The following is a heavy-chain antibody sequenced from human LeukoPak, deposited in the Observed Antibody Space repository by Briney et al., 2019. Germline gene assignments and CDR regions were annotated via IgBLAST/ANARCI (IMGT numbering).Heavy chain of an antibody. CDR3: ARVGAAPGHFDY. CDR1: GYSFAGYG. D-gene: IGHD6-13*01. J-gene: IGHJ4*02. Sequence: GASVKVSCKASGYSFAGYGISWVRQAPGQGLEWIGWISTYSGNTNYAHNIQGRITVTTETSTSTAYMELRSLRSDDTAVYYCARVGAAPGHFDYWGQGTQLTVSS. V-gene: IGHV1-18*01. CDR2: ISTYSGNT.